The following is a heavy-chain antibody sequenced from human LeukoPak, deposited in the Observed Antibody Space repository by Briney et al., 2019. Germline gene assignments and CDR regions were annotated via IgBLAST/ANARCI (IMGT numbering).Heavy chain of an antibody. D-gene: IGHD2-21*01. V-gene: IGHV3-11*04. Sequence: GGSLRLSCAASGFTFSDSYMSWIRQAPGKGLEWVSYISSSGSGIYYADSVKGRFTISRDNAKNSLYLQMNSLRAEDTAVYYCARAKRNVGYWGQGTLVTVSS. J-gene: IGHJ4*02. CDR3: ARAKRNVGY. CDR1: GFTFSDSY. CDR2: ISSSGSGI.